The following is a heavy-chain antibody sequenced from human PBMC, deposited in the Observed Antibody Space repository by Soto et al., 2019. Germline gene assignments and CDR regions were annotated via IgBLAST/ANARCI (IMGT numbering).Heavy chain of an antibody. CDR3: ARDIDGAQFASSYNDL. CDR1: GFTADSYS. V-gene: IGHV3-48*01. CDR2: ISSSSGSI. J-gene: IGHJ5*02. Sequence: GGSRRVSWAAAGFTADSYSIKWVRQAPGKGLEWVSYISSSSGSIFYADSVRGRFTISRDNARNSVFLHLNSLRAEDTAVYYCARDIDGAQFASSYNDLWRQATLVTV. D-gene: IGHD6-6*01.